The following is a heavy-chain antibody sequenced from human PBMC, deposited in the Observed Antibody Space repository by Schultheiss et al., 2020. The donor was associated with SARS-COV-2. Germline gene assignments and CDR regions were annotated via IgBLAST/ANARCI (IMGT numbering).Heavy chain of an antibody. V-gene: IGHV1-18*04. Sequence: ASVKVSCKASGYTFTSYYMHWVRQAPGQGLEWMGWISAYNGNTRYAQKFQDRLTMTTDTSTSTAYMELRSLRSDDTAVYSCARDRREYGAIYLFDYWGQGTLVTVSS. D-gene: IGHD4-17*01. CDR3: ARDRREYGAIYLFDY. CDR1: GYTFTSYY. CDR2: ISAYNGNT. J-gene: IGHJ4*02.